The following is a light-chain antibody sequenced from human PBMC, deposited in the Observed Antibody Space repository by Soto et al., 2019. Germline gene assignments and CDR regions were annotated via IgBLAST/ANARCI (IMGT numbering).Light chain of an antibody. CDR2: GAS. J-gene: IGKJ2*01. CDR1: QSVSNNY. CDR3: QQYGVSPLMFT. Sequence: EIVLVQSPGTLSLSPGERATLSCRASQSVSNNYLAWYQQKPGQAPRLLIYGASSRATGVPDRFSGSGTGTDFSITITRLEPEDFAVYYGQQYGVSPLMFTFGQGTKVGVK. V-gene: IGKV3-20*01.